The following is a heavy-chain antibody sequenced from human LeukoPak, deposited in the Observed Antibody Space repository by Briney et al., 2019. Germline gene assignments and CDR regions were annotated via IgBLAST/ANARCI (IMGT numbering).Heavy chain of an antibody. CDR1: GGSFSGYY. D-gene: IGHD6-13*01. J-gene: IGHJ4*02. CDR3: ARGKRQQLVAGFDY. V-gene: IGHV4-34*01. CDR2: INHSGST. Sequence: SETLSLTCAVYGGSFSGYYWSWFRQPPGKGLEWIGEINHSGSTNYNPSLKSRVTISVDTSKNQFSLKLSSVTAADTAVYYCARGKRQQLVAGFDYWGQGTLVTVSS.